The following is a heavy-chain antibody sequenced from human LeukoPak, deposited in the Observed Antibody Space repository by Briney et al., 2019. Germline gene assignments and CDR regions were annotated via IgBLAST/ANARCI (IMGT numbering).Heavy chain of an antibody. CDR2: ISGSGGST. J-gene: IGHJ4*02. CDR3: ARVTGGEGGY. Sequence: GGSLRLSCAASGFTFSSYAMHWVRQAPGKGLEWVSSISGSGGSTYYADSVKGRFTISRDNAKNSLYLQMNSLRDEDTAVYYCARVTGGEGGYWGQGTLVTVSS. V-gene: IGHV3-23*01. D-gene: IGHD3-9*01. CDR1: GFTFSSYA.